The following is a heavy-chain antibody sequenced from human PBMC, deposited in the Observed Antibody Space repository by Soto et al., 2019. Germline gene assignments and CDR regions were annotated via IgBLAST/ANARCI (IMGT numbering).Heavy chain of an antibody. CDR1: GYTFSSYA. J-gene: IGHJ5*02. V-gene: IGHV1-3*01. D-gene: IGHD2-2*01. CDR3: ARVPRYTSDIVEVPAVMFDDWFVP. CDR2: IHAGNGDT. Sequence: QVQLVQSGAEVKKPGASVKVSCKASGYTFSSYAVQWVRQAPGQSLEWIGWIHAGNGDTKYSQKFNGSVTVTRDTSANTAYMVLSSMRSEDTAVYYCARVPRYTSDIVEVPAVMFDDWFVPWGQGTLVTVSS.